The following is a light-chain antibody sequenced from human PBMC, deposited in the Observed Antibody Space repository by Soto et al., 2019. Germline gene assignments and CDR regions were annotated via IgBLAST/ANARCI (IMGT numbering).Light chain of an antibody. CDR3: QQYSNWPPLYT. CDR2: DAS. Sequence: EIVLTQSPATLSLSPGERATLSCGAGQSLSNNYLAWYQHKPGLAPRLLIYDASSRAPGIPDRFSGSGSGTDFTLTISRLEPEDFAVYYCQQYSNWPPLYTFGRGTKLEIK. J-gene: IGKJ2*01. V-gene: IGKV3D-20*01. CDR1: QSLSNNY.